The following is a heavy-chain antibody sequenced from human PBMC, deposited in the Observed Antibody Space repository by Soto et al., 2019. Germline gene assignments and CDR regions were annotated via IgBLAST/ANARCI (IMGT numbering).Heavy chain of an antibody. J-gene: IGHJ6*02. CDR3: ARSNRAITGTRAGYYYYGMDV. V-gene: IGHV1-46*01. CDR1: GFSFSDYF. Sequence: ASVKVSCKASGFSFSDYFMHWVRQAPGQGLEWMGIINPSGDSRNYAQKFQGRVTMTTDTSTSTAYMELRSLRSDDTAVYYCARSNRAITGTRAGYYYYGMDVWGQGTTVTVSS. D-gene: IGHD1-20*01. CDR2: INPSGDSR.